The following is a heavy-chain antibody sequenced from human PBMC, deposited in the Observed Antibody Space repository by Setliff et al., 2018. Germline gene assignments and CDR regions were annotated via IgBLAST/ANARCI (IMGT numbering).Heavy chain of an antibody. CDR1: DVSISSSSFY. V-gene: IGHV4-39*01. J-gene: IGHJ5*02. Sequence: PSETLSLTCTVSDVSISSSSFYWAWIRQPPGKGLEWIGSIYYSGSTYYNPSLTGRVTISVDTSNNQFSLNLRSVTAADTAIYYCARHKVIKKEFIRLTWFDPWGQGTPVTVSS. D-gene: IGHD3-10*01. CDR2: IYYSGST. CDR3: ARHKVIKKEFIRLTWFDP.